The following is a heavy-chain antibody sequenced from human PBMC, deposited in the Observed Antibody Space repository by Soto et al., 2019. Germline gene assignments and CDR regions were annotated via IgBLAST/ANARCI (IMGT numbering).Heavy chain of an antibody. CDR1: GYTFTGYY. J-gene: IGHJ6*02. CDR2: IIPIFGTA. V-gene: IGHV1-69*13. CDR3: ARKKPWIVVVPGDYYGMDV. D-gene: IGHD2-2*01. Sequence: ASVKVSCKTSGYTFTGYYSHWVRQAPGQGLEWMGGIIPIFGTANYAQKFQGRVTITADESTSTAYMELSSLRSEDTAVYYCARKKPWIVVVPGDYYGMDVSGQGTKVTVS.